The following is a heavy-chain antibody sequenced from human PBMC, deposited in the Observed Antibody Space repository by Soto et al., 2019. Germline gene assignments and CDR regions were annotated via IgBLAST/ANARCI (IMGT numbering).Heavy chain of an antibody. Sequence: GGSLRLSCAASGFTFSSYWMTWVRQAPGKGLEWVANINQDGSEKYYVDSVKGRFTISRDNAKNSLYLQMNSLRAEDTAVYYCARDSGVVPAAIVAAAGATLTLFDYWGQGTLVTVS. J-gene: IGHJ4*02. D-gene: IGHD2-2*01. CDR1: GFTFSSYW. V-gene: IGHV3-7*03. CDR3: ARDSGVVPAAIVAAAGATLTLFDY. CDR2: INQDGSEK.